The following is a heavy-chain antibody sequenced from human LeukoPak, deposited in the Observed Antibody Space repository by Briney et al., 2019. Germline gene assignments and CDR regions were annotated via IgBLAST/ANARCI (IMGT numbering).Heavy chain of an antibody. CDR2: ISTTGNTK. CDR1: GFTFSSSE. V-gene: IGHV3-48*03. CDR3: ARVFVSGYDVLTGYFRAFDY. Sequence: GGSLRLSCAASGFTFSSSEMYWVRQAPGKGLEWVSYISTTGNTKYYADSVQGRFTVSRDNGQSLLFLQMNSLRAGDTAIYYYARVFVSGYDVLTGYFRAFDYWGQGALVTVSS. D-gene: IGHD3-9*01. J-gene: IGHJ4*02.